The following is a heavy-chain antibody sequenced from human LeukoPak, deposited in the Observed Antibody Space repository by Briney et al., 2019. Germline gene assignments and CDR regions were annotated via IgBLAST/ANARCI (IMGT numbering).Heavy chain of an antibody. D-gene: IGHD6-19*01. CDR1: GFTFDDYA. J-gene: IGHJ4*02. CDR2: ISGDGDST. V-gene: IGHV3-43*02. Sequence: GGSLRLSCAASGFTFDDYAMHWVRQAPGKGLEWVSLISGDGDSTSYADSVKGRFTISRDNSKDSLYLQMNTLRTEDTALYYCAKDSVGSGWRYFDYWGQGTLVTVSS. CDR3: AKDSVGSGWRYFDY.